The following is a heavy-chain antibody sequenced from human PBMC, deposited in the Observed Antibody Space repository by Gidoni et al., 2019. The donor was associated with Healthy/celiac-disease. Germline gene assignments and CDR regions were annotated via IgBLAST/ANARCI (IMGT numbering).Heavy chain of an antibody. CDR2: INHSGST. J-gene: IGHJ5*02. CDR1: GGSFSGSY. V-gene: IGHV4-34*01. Sequence: GAGLLKPSETLSLTCAVYGGSFSGSYGSWIRQPPGKGLEWIEEINHSGSTNYNPSLKSRVTISVDTSKNQFSLKLSSVTAADTAVYYCARGVVVPAARGLNWFDPWGQGTLVTVSS. CDR3: ARGVVVPAARGLNWFDP. D-gene: IGHD2-2*01.